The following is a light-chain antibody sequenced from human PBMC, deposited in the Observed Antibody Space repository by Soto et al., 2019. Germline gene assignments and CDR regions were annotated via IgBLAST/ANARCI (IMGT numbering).Light chain of an antibody. J-gene: IGLJ1*01. CDR3: NSYTSSNTYV. CDR1: SSDVGSYNR. CDR2: EVN. V-gene: IGLV2-18*02. Sequence: QSAMTQPPSVSGSPGQSVTISCTGTSSDVGSYNRVSWYPQPPGTAPKLMIYEVNNRPSGVPDRFSGSKSGNPASLTITRLQTEDEADYYCNSYTSSNTYVFGTGTKVTVL.